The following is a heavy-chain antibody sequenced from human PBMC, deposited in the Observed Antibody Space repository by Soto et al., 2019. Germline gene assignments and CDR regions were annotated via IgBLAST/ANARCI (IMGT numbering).Heavy chain of an antibody. Sequence: QVHLVQSGAEVKKPGSSVKVSCKASGGTVSSYAITWVRQAPGKGLEWMGVFIPIFVSAHYAQKFQGRVKITANESTSTAYMELSGLRAEETAIYYCARDLSSYSTGFRGYDLWGRGTLVTVSS. D-gene: IGHD2-8*02. CDR1: GGTVSSYA. V-gene: IGHV1-69*01. J-gene: IGHJ4*02. CDR2: FIPIFVSA. CDR3: ARDLSSYSTGFRGYDL.